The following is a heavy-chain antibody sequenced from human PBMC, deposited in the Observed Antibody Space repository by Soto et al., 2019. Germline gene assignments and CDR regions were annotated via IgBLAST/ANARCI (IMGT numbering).Heavy chain of an antibody. CDR1: GGTFSSYT. CDR3: AWFGELLYGMDV. V-gene: IGHV1-69*02. D-gene: IGHD3-10*01. CDR2: IIPILGIA. Sequence: QVQLVQSGAEVKKPGSSVKVSCKASGGTFSSYTISWVRQAPGQGLEWMGRIIPILGIANYAQKFQGRVTITADKSTSTAYMEQSSLRSEDTAVYYCAWFGELLYGMDVWGQGTTVTVSS. J-gene: IGHJ6*02.